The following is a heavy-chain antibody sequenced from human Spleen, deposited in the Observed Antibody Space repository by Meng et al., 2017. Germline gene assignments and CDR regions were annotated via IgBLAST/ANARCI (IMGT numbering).Heavy chain of an antibody. CDR2: IYHSGST. Sequence: GSLRLSCAVSGGSISSSNWWSWVRQPPGKGLEWIGEIYHSGSTNYNPSLKSRVTISVDKSKNQFSLKLSSVTAADTAVYYCARNYCGGDCYRSGGGRRFGAFDIWGQGTMVTVSS. V-gene: IGHV4-4*02. D-gene: IGHD2-21*02. CDR1: GGSISSSNW. J-gene: IGHJ3*02. CDR3: ARNYCGGDCYRSGGGRRFGAFDI.